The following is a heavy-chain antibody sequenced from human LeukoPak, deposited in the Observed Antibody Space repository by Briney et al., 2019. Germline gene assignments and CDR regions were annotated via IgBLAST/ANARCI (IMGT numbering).Heavy chain of an antibody. D-gene: IGHD1-26*01. CDR2: ITSDGGRT. CDR1: GFTFSTYT. J-gene: IGHJ4*02. CDR3: VKDLSGTFASDF. Sequence: GGSLRLSCSASGFTFSTYTMHWVRQAPGKGLEYVSSITSDGGRTWYTDSVKDRFTISRDNSQNTLYLQMSSLRPEDTAVFHCVKDLSGTFASDFWGQGTLVTVSS. V-gene: IGHV3-64D*06.